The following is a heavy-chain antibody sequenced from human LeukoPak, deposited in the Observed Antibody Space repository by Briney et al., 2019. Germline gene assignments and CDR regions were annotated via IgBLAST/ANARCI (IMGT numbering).Heavy chain of an antibody. CDR3: AKSDHDSSGYQGVCDY. Sequence: QTGGSLRLSCAASGFSFSSYGMHWVCQAPGNGLEWVAFIRYDGSEIHYADSVKGRFTISRDNSNNMVYLQMNGLRAEDTAVYYCAKSDHDSSGYQGVCDYWGQGTLVTVSS. CDR1: GFSFSSYG. V-gene: IGHV3-30*02. CDR2: IRYDGSEI. J-gene: IGHJ4*02. D-gene: IGHD3-22*01.